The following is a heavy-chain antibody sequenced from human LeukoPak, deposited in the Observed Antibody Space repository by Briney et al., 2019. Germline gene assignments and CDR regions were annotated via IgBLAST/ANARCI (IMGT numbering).Heavy chain of an antibody. D-gene: IGHD6-19*01. CDR1: GFTFSSYA. J-gene: IGHJ4*02. CDR3: AKDNAGWYRGYFDY. Sequence: GGSLRLSCAASGFTFSSYAMGWVRQAPGKGLEWVSAISGSGGSTYYADSVKGRFTISRDNSKNTLYLQMNSLRAEDTAVYYCAKDNAGWYRGYFDYWGQGTLVTVSS. CDR2: ISGSGGST. V-gene: IGHV3-23*01.